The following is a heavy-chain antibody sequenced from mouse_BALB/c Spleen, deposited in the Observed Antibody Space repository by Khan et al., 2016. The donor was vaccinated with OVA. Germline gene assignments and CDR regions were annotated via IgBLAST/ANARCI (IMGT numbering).Heavy chain of an antibody. CDR3: VRGGMFAY. D-gene: IGHD1-1*02. J-gene: IGHJ3*01. CDR2: ISTNYGDA. CDR1: GYTFTDYA. V-gene: IGHV1S137*01. Sequence: QVQLQQSGAELVRPGVSVKISCKASGYTFTDYAMHWVKQRHAKSLEWIGVISTNYGDADYNQKFQGKASMTVDRSSSTVYLELARLTSEDSAIXYCVRGGMFAYWGQGTLVTVSA.